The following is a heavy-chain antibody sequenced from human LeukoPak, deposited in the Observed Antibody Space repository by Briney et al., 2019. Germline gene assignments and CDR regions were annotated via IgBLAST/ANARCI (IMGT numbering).Heavy chain of an antibody. CDR1: GGTFSSYA. CDR2: IIPIFGTA. Sequence: SVKVSCKASGGTFSSYAISWVRQAPGQGLEWMGGIIPIFGTANYAQKFQGRVTITADKSTSTAYMELSSLRSEDTAVYYCARDTGSYAGRAFDIWGQGTMVTVSS. V-gene: IGHV1-69*06. CDR3: ARDTGSYAGRAFDI. J-gene: IGHJ3*02. D-gene: IGHD1-26*01.